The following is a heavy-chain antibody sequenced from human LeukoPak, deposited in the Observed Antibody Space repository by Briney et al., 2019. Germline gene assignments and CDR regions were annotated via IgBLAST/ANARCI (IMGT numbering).Heavy chain of an antibody. D-gene: IGHD4-17*01. J-gene: IGHJ1*01. CDR1: GFTFSSYG. CDR3: VRDFNTVTTAYLQH. Sequence: KSGGSLRLSCAASGFTFSSYGMHWVRQAPGKGLEWVSSISSSSRHRYYADSVKGRFTISRDDAKNSVYLQMNSLRAEETAVYYCVRDFNTVTTAYLQHWGQGTLVTVSS. CDR2: ISSSSRHR. V-gene: IGHV3-21*01.